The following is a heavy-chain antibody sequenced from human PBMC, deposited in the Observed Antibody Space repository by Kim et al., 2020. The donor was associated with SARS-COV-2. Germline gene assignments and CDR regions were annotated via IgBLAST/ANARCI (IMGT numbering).Heavy chain of an antibody. Sequence: SETLSLTCTVSGGSISSSSYYWGWIRQPPGKGLEWIGSIYYSGSTYYNPSLKSRVTISVDTSKNQFSLKLSSVTAADTAVYYCARHRGEMETYYFDYWGQGTLVTVSS. CDR1: GGSISSSSYY. J-gene: IGHJ4*02. D-gene: IGHD3-16*01. CDR2: IYYSGST. CDR3: ARHRGEMETYYFDY. V-gene: IGHV4-39*01.